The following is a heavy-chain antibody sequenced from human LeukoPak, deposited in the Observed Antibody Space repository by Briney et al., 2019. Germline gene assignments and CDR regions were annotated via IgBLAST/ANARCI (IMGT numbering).Heavy chain of an antibody. Sequence: GASVKVSCKASGYTFTSYGISWVRQAPGQGLEWMGWISAYNGNTNYAQKLQGRVTMTTDTSTSTAYMELRSLRSDDTAVYYCARSSGSYSYYYYYMDVWGKGTTVTVSS. V-gene: IGHV1-18*01. CDR1: GYTFTSYG. CDR2: ISAYNGNT. CDR3: ARSSGSYSYYYYYMDV. D-gene: IGHD1-26*01. J-gene: IGHJ6*03.